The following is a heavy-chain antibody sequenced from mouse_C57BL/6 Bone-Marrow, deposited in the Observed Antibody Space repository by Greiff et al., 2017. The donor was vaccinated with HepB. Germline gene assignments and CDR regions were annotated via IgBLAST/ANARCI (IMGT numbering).Heavy chain of an antibody. V-gene: IGHV7-1*01. CDR3: ARGVRGGSYFDY. CDR2: SRNKANDYTT. CDR1: GFTFSDFY. J-gene: IGHJ2*01. D-gene: IGHD1-1*02. Sequence: EVKLMDSGGGLVQSGRSLRLSCATSGFTFSDFYMEWVRQAPGKGLEWIAASRNKANDYTTEYSASVKGRFIVSRDTSQSILYLQMNALRAEDTAIYYCARGVRGGSYFDYWGQGTTLTVSS.